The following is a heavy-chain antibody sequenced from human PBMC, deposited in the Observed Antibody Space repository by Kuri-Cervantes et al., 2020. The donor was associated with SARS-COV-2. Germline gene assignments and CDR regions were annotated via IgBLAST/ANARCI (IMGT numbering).Heavy chain of an antibody. CDR2: FIPMSGTS. CDR1: GGNFSGEV. Sequence: SVKVSCKASGGNFSGEVVSWVRQAPGQGLEWMGGFIPMSGTSNYAQKVRGRVTMTADISTSTAYMELRRLRSDDTAVYYCARSRHCSSTRCYGGYYRDVWGKGTAVTVSS. D-gene: IGHD2-2*01. J-gene: IGHJ6*03. V-gene: IGHV1-69*06. CDR3: ARSRHCSSTRCYGGYYRDV.